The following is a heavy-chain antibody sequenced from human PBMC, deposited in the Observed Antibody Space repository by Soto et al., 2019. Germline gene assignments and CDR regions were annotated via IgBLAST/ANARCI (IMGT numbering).Heavy chain of an antibody. J-gene: IGHJ6*02. Sequence: GESLKSSCKGSGYSFTSYWISWVRQMPGKGLEWMGRIDPSDSYTNYSPSFQGHVTISADKSTSTAYLQWSSLKASDTAMYYCATLYYYDSSGYYYGYYYYGMDVWGQGTTVTSP. CDR2: IDPSDSYT. CDR1: GYSFTSYW. CDR3: ATLYYYDSSGYYYGYYYYGMDV. D-gene: IGHD3-22*01. V-gene: IGHV5-10-1*01.